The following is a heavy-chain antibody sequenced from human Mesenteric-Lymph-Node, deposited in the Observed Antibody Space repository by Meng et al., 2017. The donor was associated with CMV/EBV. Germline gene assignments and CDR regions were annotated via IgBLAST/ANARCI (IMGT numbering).Heavy chain of an antibody. CDR2: TYYRSKWYN. CDR1: DSVSSNSAA. J-gene: IGHJ1*01. Sequence: DSVSSNSAAWNWIRKSPARGLEWLGRTYYRSKWYNDDAVYVKSRITINPDTSKNQFSLQLNSVTPEDTAVYYCAASYGSSWSEYFQHWGQGTLVTVSS. D-gene: IGHD6-13*01. V-gene: IGHV6-1*01. CDR3: AASYGSSWSEYFQH.